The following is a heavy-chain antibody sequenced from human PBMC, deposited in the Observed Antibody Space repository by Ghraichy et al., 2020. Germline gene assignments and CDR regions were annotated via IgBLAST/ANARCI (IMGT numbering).Heavy chain of an antibody. J-gene: IGHJ5*02. Sequence: SETLSLTCTVSGGSVSSGSYYWSWIRQPPGKGLEWIGYIYYSGSTNYNPSLKSRVTISVDTSKNQFSLKLSSVTAADTAVYYCARFGTASITIFGVVSPTCSWFDPWGQGTLVTVSS. CDR3: ARFGTASITIFGVVSPTCSWFDP. D-gene: IGHD3-3*01. CDR1: GGSVSSGSYY. CDR2: IYYSGST. V-gene: IGHV4-61*01.